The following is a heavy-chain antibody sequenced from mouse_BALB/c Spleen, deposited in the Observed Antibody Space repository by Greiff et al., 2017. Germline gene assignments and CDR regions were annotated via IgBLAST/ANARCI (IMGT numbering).Heavy chain of an antibody. D-gene: IGHD2-10*02. V-gene: IGHV14-3*02. J-gene: IGHJ4*01. CDR3: ASPLVSPYEAMDY. CDR2: IDPANGNT. CDR1: GFNIKDTS. Sequence: VQLQQSGAELVKPGASVKLSCTASGFNIKDTSMHWVKQRPEQGLEWIGRIDPANGNTNYDPKFQGKATITADTSSNTAYLQLSSLTSEDTAVYYCASPLVSPYEAMDYWGQGTSVTVSS.